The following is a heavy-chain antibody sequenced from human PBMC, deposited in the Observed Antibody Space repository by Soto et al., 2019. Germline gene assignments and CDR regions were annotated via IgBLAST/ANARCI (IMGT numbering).Heavy chain of an antibody. CDR1: GYSFTSYW. CDR2: IDPSDSYT. J-gene: IGHJ3*02. CDR3: AIHYDILTGYPDVFAI. D-gene: IGHD3-9*01. Sequence: PGESLKISCKGSGYSFTSYWISWVRQMPGKGLEWMGRIDPSDSYTNYSPSFQGHVTISADKSISTAYLQWSSLKASDTAMYYCAIHYDILTGYPDVFAIWRQGSMVT. V-gene: IGHV5-10-1*01.